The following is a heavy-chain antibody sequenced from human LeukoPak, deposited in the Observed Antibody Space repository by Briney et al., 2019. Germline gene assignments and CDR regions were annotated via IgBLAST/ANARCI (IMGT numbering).Heavy chain of an antibody. D-gene: IGHD3-22*01. V-gene: IGHV3-53*04. J-gene: IGHJ2*01. CDR2: IYSGGST. CDR1: GFTVSSNY. CDR3: ARSLNYYDSSGYYYGPWYFDL. Sequence: PGGSLRLSCAASGFTVSSNYMSRVRQAPGKGLEWVSVIYSGGSTYYADSVKGRFTISRHNSKNTLYLQMNSLRAEDTAVYYCARSLNYYDSSGYYYGPWYFDLWGRGTLVTVSS.